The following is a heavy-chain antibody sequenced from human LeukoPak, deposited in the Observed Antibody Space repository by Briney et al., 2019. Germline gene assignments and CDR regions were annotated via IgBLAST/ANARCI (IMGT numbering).Heavy chain of an antibody. D-gene: IGHD4-17*01. V-gene: IGHV3-21*01. Sequence: GGSLRLSCAASGFTFSSYSMNWVRQAPGKRLEWVSPISSSSSYIYYADSVKGRFTISRDNAKNSLYLQMNSLRAEDTAVYYCARDLLGTVTTFHAFVIWGQGTMVTVSS. CDR2: ISSSSSYI. CDR1: GFTFSSYS. CDR3: ARDLLGTVTTFHAFVI. J-gene: IGHJ3*02.